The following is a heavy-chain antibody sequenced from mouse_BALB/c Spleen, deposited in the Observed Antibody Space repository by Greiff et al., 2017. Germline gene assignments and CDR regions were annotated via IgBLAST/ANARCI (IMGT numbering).Heavy chain of an antibody. V-gene: IGHV1-7*01. CDR2: INPSTGYT. CDR3: ARSGYGNYVAWFAY. D-gene: IGHD2-1*01. Sequence: VQLQQSGAELAKPGASVKMSCKASGYTFTSYWMHWVKQRPGQGLEWIGYINPSTGYTEYNQKFKDKATLTADKSSSTAYMQLSSLTSEDSAVYYCARSGYGNYVAWFAYWGQGTLVTVSA. CDR1: GYTFTSYW. J-gene: IGHJ3*01.